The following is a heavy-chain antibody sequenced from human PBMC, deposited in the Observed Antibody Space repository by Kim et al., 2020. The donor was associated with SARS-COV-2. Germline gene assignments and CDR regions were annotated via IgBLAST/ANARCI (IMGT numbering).Heavy chain of an antibody. Sequence: YSPSFQGHVTISADKSISTAYLQWSSLKASDTAMYYCARQSARRPGIAGRWGQGTLVTVSS. J-gene: IGHJ4*02. V-gene: IGHV5-10-1*01. D-gene: IGHD6-13*01. CDR3: ARQSARRPGIAGR.